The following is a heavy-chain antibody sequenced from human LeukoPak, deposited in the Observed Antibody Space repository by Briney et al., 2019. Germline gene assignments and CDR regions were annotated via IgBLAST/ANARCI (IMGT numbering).Heavy chain of an antibody. CDR1: GGSISSYY. Sequence: SETLSLTCTVSGGSISSYYWSWIRQPPGKGLEWIGYIYYSGSTNYTPSLKSRVTISVDTSKNQFSLKLNSVTAADTAVYYCASQRVWVSGWQIDSWGQGTLVTVSS. CDR3: ASQRVWVSGWQIDS. D-gene: IGHD6-19*01. V-gene: IGHV4-59*08. J-gene: IGHJ4*02. CDR2: IYYSGST.